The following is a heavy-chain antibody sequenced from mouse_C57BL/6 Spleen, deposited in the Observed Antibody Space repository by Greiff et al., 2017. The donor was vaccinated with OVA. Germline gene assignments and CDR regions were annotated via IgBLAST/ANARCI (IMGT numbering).Heavy chain of an antibody. CDR3: ARSIGSTSWFAY. D-gene: IGHD1-1*01. CDR2: IYPGDGDT. J-gene: IGHJ3*01. V-gene: IGHV1-82*01. CDR1: GYAFSSSW. Sequence: QVQLQQSGPELVKPGASVKISCKASGYAFSSSWMNWVKQRPGKGLEWIGRIYPGDGDTNYNGKFKGKATLTADKSSSTAYMQLSSLTSEDSAVYFCARSIGSTSWFAYWGQGTLVTVSA.